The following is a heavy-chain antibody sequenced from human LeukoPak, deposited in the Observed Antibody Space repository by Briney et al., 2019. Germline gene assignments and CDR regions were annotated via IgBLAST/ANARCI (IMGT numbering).Heavy chain of an antibody. V-gene: IGHV3-30*03. CDR1: GFIFSNYA. CDR2: ISYDGSDK. Sequence: GGSLRLSCAASGFIFSNYAMHWVRQAPDKGLEWVALISYDGSDKYYTDSVKGRFTTSRDNSKNTLYLQMNSLRAEDTAVYYCTTPGGSGWHPLDYWGQGTPVTVSS. J-gene: IGHJ4*02. CDR3: TTPGGSGWHPLDY. D-gene: IGHD6-19*01.